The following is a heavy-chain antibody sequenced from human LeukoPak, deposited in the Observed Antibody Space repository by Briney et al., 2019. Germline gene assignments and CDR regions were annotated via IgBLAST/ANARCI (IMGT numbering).Heavy chain of an antibody. CDR2: LYYSGST. J-gene: IGHJ3*01. CDR1: GGSISSYY. Sequence: SETLSLTCTVSGGSISSYYWSWIRQPPGEKREWIGYLYYSGSTNYNPSLGSRVTISADSSKNQFSLKLTSVTAADTAVYYCARDAKLLGAFDLWGPGTMVTVSS. CDR3: ARDAKLLGAFDL. V-gene: IGHV4-59*01.